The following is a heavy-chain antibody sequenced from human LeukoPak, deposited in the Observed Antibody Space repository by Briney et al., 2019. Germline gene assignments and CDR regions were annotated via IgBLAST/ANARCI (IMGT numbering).Heavy chain of an antibody. CDR2: IYYSGST. D-gene: IGHD6-13*01. J-gene: IGHJ4*02. CDR3: ARQPYSSSWYFGRPSEAKYYFDY. CDR1: DGSISSSSYY. V-gene: IGHV4-39*01. Sequence: SETLSLTCTVSDGSISSSSYYWGWIRQPPGKGLEWIGNIYYSGSTYYNPSLKSRVTISVDTSKNQFSLKLSSVTAADTAVYYCARQPYSSSWYFGRPSEAKYYFDYWGQGTLVTVSS.